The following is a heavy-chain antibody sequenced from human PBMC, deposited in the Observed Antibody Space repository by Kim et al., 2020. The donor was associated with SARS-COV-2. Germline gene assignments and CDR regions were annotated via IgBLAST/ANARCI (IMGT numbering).Heavy chain of an antibody. CDR3: ASAHNYXXAGXXNXYXGXXX. V-gene: IGHV6-1*01. CDR2: TYYRSKWYN. D-gene: IGHD1-26*01. Sequence: SQTLSLTCAISGDTVSNNHAAWSWIRQSPSRGLEWLGRTYYRSKWYNDYAVSVKSRMTINPDTSKNQFSLQLNSVTPEDTAVYYCASAHNYXXAGXXNXYXGXXXWGQGTXXTXSS. CDR1: GDTVSNNHAA. J-gene: IGHJ4*03.